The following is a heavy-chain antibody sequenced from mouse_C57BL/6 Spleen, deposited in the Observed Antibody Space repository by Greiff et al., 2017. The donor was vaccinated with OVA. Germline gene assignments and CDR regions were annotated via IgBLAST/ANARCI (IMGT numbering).Heavy chain of an antibody. J-gene: IGHJ4*01. D-gene: IGHD3-2*02. Sequence: QVQLQQPGAELVQPGASVKLSCKASGYTFTSYWMQWVKQRPGQGLEWIGEIDPSDSYTNYNQKFKGKATLTVDTSSSTAYMQLSSLTSEDSAVYYGARLQTAQATGYAMDYWGQGTSVTVSA. V-gene: IGHV1-50*01. CDR2: IDPSDSYT. CDR3: ARLQTAQATGYAMDY. CDR1: GYTFTSYW.